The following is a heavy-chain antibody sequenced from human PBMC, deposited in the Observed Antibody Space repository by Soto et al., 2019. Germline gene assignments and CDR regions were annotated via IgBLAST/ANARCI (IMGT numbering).Heavy chain of an antibody. J-gene: IGHJ4*02. CDR1: LFTFRRYT. CDR2: ITASGDYT. CDR3: AGRGGSGSYY. D-gene: IGHD3-10*01. Sequence: EVQLLESGGGLVQPGGSLRLSCAASLFTFRRYTMSWARQATGKGPEWVSAITASGDYTVYADSVKGRFTISRYNSKNTLFLEMSSLRAEDTGVYFCAGRGGSGSYYWGQGTLVTVSS. V-gene: IGHV3-23*01.